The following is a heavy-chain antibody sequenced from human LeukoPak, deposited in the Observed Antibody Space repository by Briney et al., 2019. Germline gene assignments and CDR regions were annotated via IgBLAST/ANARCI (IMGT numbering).Heavy chain of an antibody. V-gene: IGHV3-66*01. CDR1: GFTVSSNY. J-gene: IGHJ4*02. Sequence: GGSLRLSCAASGFTVSSNYMSWVRQAPGKGLEWVSVIYSGGSTYYADSVKGRFTISRDNSKNTLFLQMNSLRAEDTAVYYCAKAWGPFGVVYHLDYWGQGTLVTVSS. D-gene: IGHD3-3*01. CDR2: IYSGGST. CDR3: AKAWGPFGVVYHLDY.